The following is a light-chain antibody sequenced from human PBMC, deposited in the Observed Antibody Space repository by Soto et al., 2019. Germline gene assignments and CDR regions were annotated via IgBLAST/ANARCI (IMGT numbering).Light chain of an antibody. CDR2: EVS. CDR3: CSYAGSSTPHDV. CDR1: SSDVGSYNL. J-gene: IGLJ1*01. V-gene: IGLV2-23*02. Sequence: QSALTQPASVSGSPGQSITISCTGTSSDVGSYNLVSWYQQHPGKAPKLMIYEVSKRPSGVSNRFSGSKSGNTASLTISGLQAEDEADYYCCSYAGSSTPHDVFGTGTKLTVL.